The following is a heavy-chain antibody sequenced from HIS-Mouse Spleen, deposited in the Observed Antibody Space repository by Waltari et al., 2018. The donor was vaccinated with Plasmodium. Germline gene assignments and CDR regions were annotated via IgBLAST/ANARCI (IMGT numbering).Heavy chain of an antibody. CDR2: ISSSSSTI. V-gene: IGHV3-48*01. Sequence: EVQLVESGGGLVQPGGSLRLSWPASGFTFSSYSINWVRPAPGKGLEWVSYISSSSSTIYYADSVKGRFTISRDNAKNSLYLQMNSLRAEDTAVYYCARVNSGSYYWFDPWGQGTLVTVSS. CDR1: GFTFSSYS. J-gene: IGHJ5*02. CDR3: ARVNSGSYYWFDP. D-gene: IGHD1-26*01.